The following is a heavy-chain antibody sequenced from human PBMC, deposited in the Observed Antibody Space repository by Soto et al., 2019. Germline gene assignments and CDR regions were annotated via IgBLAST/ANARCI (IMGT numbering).Heavy chain of an antibody. D-gene: IGHD3-10*01. J-gene: IGHJ4*02. V-gene: IGHV5-51*01. CDR2: IDPGDSDA. CDR3: ARRAIVVLGVTSYYFDY. Sequence: PGESLKISCKGSGYTFASYWVGWVRQMPGKGLEWMGIIDPGDSDARYSPSFQGQVTFSADKSISTAYLQWSSLKASDTAMSYCARRAIVVLGVTSYYFDYWGQGTLVTVSS. CDR1: GYTFASYW.